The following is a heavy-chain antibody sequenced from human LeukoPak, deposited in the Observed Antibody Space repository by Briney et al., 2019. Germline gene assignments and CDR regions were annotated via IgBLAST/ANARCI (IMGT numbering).Heavy chain of an antibody. CDR3: ARSSTGTAMATRFEY. Sequence: SETLSLTCTVSGYSISSGYYWGWIRQPPGKGLEWIGSIYHSGSTYYNPSLKSRVTISVDTSKNQFSLKLSSVTAADTAVYYCARSSTGTAMATRFEYWGQGTLVTVSS. V-gene: IGHV4-38-2*02. CDR1: GYSISSGYY. CDR2: IYHSGST. J-gene: IGHJ4*02. D-gene: IGHD5-18*01.